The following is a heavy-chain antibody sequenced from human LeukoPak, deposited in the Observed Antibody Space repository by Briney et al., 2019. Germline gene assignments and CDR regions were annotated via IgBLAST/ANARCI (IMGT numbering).Heavy chain of an antibody. CDR1: GGSFSGYY. V-gene: IGHV4-34*01. J-gene: IGHJ4*02. CDR3: AGNILTGSYYFDY. CDR2: INHSGST. D-gene: IGHD3-9*01. Sequence: SETLSLTCAVYGGSFSGYYWSWIRQPPGKGLEWIGEINHSGSTSYNPSLKSRVTISVDTSKNQFSLKLSSVTAADTAVYYCAGNILTGSYYFDYWGQGTLVTVSS.